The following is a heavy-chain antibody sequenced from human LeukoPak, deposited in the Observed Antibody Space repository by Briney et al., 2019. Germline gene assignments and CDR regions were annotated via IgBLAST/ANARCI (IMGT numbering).Heavy chain of an antibody. Sequence: PSETLSLTCAVYGGSFSAYHWSWIRQPPGKGLEWIGEINDSGSTNYNPSLKSRVTISVDMSKNQFSLNLNSLTAADTAVYYCARGYSSGWYVGWFDPWGQGTLVTVSS. D-gene: IGHD6-19*01. CDR2: INDSGST. V-gene: IGHV4-34*01. J-gene: IGHJ5*02. CDR1: GGSFSAYH. CDR3: ARGYSSGWYVGWFDP.